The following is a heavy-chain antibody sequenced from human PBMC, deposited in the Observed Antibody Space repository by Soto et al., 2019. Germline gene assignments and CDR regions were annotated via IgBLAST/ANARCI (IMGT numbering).Heavy chain of an antibody. J-gene: IGHJ4*02. CDR1: GFTFSNYA. CDR3: ARRSSGWYFDY. CDR2: ISGSGGST. D-gene: IGHD6-19*01. V-gene: IGHV3-23*01. Sequence: EVQLLESGGGLVQPGGSLRLSCAAPGFTFSNYAMNWGRQAPGKGLEWVSVISGSGGSTYYADSVKGRFTISRDNSKNTLYLQMNSRRGEDTAVYYCARRSSGWYFDYWGQGTLVTVSS.